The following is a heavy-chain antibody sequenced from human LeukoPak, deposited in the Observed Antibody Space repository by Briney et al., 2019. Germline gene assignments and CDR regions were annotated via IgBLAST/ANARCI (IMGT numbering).Heavy chain of an antibody. V-gene: IGHV6-1*01. CDR3: AAFRRDPFDL. Sequence: SQTLSLTCAISGDSVSSSSAAWNWIRQSPSRGLEWLGRTYYRSKWYNEYAVSVKSRITINPDTSNNQFSLRLSSVIPVDTAVYYCAAFRRDPFDLWGQGTMVTISS. CDR1: GDSVSSSSAA. J-gene: IGHJ3*01. CDR2: TYYRSKWYN.